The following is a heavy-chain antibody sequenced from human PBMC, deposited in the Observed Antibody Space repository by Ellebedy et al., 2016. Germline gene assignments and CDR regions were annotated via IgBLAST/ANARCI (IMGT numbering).Heavy chain of an antibody. J-gene: IGHJ3*02. CDR2: IDTDGRTT. CDR3: AREELATGTTRSAFDI. D-gene: IGHD1-1*01. V-gene: IGHV3-74*01. Sequence: GESLKISXAASGFTFSSYWMHWVRQVPGKGLVWVSRIDTDGRTTDYADSVKGRFTVSRDNSKNTLYLQMNSLRAEDTAVYYCAREELATGTTRSAFDIWGQGTMVTVSS. CDR1: GFTFSSYW.